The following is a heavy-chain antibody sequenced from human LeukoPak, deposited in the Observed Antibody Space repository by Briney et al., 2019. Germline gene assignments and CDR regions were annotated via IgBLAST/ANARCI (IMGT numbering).Heavy chain of an antibody. Sequence: GASVKVSCKASGYTFTGYYMHWVRQAPGQGLEWMGWINPNSGGTNYAQKFQGRVTMTRDTSISTAYMELSRLRSDDTAVYYCARDTMVRGVIHPNYYYMDVWGKGTTVTISS. J-gene: IGHJ6*03. CDR2: INPNSGGT. V-gene: IGHV1-2*02. D-gene: IGHD3-10*01. CDR1: GYTFTGYY. CDR3: ARDTMVRGVIHPNYYYMDV.